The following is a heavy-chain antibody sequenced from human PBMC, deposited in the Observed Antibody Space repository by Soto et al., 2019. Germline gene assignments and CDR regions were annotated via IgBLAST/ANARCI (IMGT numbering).Heavy chain of an antibody. J-gene: IGHJ4*02. CDR1: GYTFTSYA. V-gene: IGHV1-3*01. CDR2: INVGNGNT. Sequence: QVQLVQSGAEVKKPGASVKVSCKASGYTFTSYAMHWVRQAPGQRLEWMGWINVGNGNTKYSQKFQGRVTITRDTSANTAYMELNSLRSEDTAVYYCARDGRLDYWGQRTLVTVSS. CDR3: ARDGRLDY.